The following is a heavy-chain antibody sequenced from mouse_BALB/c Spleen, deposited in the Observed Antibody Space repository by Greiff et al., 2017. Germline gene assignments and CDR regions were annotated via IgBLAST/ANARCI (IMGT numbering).Heavy chain of an antibody. V-gene: IGHV1-87*01. D-gene: IGHD2-10*02. J-gene: IGHJ2*01. Sequence: QVHVKQSGAELARPGASVKLSCKASGYTFTSYWMQWVKQRPGQGLEWIGAIYPGDGDTRYTQKFKGKATLTADKSSSTAYMQLSSLASEDSAVYYCARSVYGNYGYFDYWGQGTTLTVSS. CDR2: IYPGDGDT. CDR1: GYTFTSYW. CDR3: ARSVYGNYGYFDY.